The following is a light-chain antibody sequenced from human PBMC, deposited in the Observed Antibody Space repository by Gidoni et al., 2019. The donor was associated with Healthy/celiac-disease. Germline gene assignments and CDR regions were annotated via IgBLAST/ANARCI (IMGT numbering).Light chain of an antibody. V-gene: IGLV2-14*01. CDR2: EVS. J-gene: IGLJ1*01. CDR3: SSYTSSSVYV. Sequence: QSALPPPASVSGSPGPSITISCTGTRSDVGGYNYVSWYQQQPGKAPKLMIYEVSNRPSGVSNRFSGSKSGNTASLTISGLQAEDEADYYCSSYTSSSVYVFGTGTKVTVL. CDR1: RSDVGGYNY.